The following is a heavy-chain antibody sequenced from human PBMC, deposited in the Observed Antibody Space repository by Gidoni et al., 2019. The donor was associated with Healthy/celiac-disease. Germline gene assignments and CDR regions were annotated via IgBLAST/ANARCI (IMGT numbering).Heavy chain of an antibody. CDR3: TTPDIVVVPAAEGNYYYYGMDV. D-gene: IGHD2-2*01. CDR1: GFTFSNAW. CDR2: IKSKTDGGTT. Sequence: EVQLVESGGGLVKPGGSLRLSCAASGFTFSNAWRSWVSQAPGKGLEWVGRIKSKTDGGTTDYAAPVKGRFTISRDDSKNTLYLQMNSLKTEDTAVYYCTTPDIVVVPAAEGNYYYYGMDVWGQGTTVTVSS. J-gene: IGHJ6*02. V-gene: IGHV3-15*01.